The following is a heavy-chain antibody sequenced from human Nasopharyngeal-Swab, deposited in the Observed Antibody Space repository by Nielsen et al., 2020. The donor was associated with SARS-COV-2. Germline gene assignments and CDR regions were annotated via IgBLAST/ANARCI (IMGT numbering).Heavy chain of an antibody. CDR2: FDPEDGET. Sequence: VKVSCKVSGYTLTELSMHWVRQAPGKGLEWMGGFDPEDGETIYAQKFQGRVTMTEDTSTDTAYMELSSLRSEDTVVYYCATGPGAVATFGWFDPWGQGTLVTVSS. D-gene: IGHD5-12*01. V-gene: IGHV1-24*01. CDR1: GYTLTELS. CDR3: ATGPGAVATFGWFDP. J-gene: IGHJ5*02.